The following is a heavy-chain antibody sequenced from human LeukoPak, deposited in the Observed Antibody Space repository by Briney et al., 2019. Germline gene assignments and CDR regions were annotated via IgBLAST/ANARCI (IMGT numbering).Heavy chain of an antibody. Sequence: GASVKVSCKASGYTFNKYGVSWVRQAPGQGLEWMGWIIPIFGTANYAQRFQGRATITTDESTSTAYMELSSLRSEDTAVYYCARDLSSSWSYDALDIWGQGTMVTVSS. J-gene: IGHJ3*02. CDR1: GYTFNKYG. CDR3: ARDLSSSWSYDALDI. CDR2: IIPIFGTA. V-gene: IGHV1-69*05. D-gene: IGHD6-13*01.